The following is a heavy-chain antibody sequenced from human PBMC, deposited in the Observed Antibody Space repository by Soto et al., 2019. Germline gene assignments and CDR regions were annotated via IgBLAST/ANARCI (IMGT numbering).Heavy chain of an antibody. Sequence: QVQLQESGPGLVKPSQTLSLTCTVSGGSISSGGYYWSWIRQHPGKGLEWIGYIYYSGSTYYNPSLQSRVTISVDTSKNQFSLKLSSVTAADTAVYYCARDPRRDYYYGMDVWGQGTTVTVSS. J-gene: IGHJ6*02. CDR1: GGSISSGGYY. CDR3: ARDPRRDYYYGMDV. V-gene: IGHV4-31*03. CDR2: IYYSGST.